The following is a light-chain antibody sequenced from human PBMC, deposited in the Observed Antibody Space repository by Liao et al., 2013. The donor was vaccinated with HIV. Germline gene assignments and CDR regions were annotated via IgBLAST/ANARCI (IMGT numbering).Light chain of an antibody. CDR3: QVWDSSSDHPVV. V-gene: IGLV3-21*01. CDR2: SDS. Sequence: SYELTQPPSVSVSPGKTASITCGGNNIGSKSVHWYQQQPGRAPVLVIYSDSDRPSGIPERFSGSNSGHTATLTLSRVEAGDEAAYYCQVWDSSSDHPVVFGGGTKLTVL. CDR1: NIGSKS. J-gene: IGLJ2*01.